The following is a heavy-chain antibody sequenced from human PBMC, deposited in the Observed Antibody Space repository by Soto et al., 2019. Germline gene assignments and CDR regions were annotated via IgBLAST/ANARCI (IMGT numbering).Heavy chain of an antibody. J-gene: IGHJ4*02. CDR1: GASISEGGYY. V-gene: IGHV4-31*01. CDR3: ARRANYYDTNGYYTDS. D-gene: IGHD3-22*01. CDR2: VYYTGLT. Sequence: QVQLQESGPGLVKPSQTLSLTCTVSGASISEGGYYWSWIRQFPGQGLEGIGYVYYTGLTYYSPSLKTIVITSADTSKNQVYRRLSSVTAADSSVDYCARRANYYDTNGYYTDSWGQGTLVTVTS.